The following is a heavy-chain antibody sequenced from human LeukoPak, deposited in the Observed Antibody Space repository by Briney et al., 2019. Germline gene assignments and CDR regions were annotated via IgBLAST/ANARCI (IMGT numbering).Heavy chain of an antibody. V-gene: IGHV3-30*18. CDR1: GFTFSSYG. CDR2: ISYDGSNK. J-gene: IGHJ4*02. Sequence: AGGSLRLSCVASGFTFSSYGMHWVRQAPGKGVEWVVVISYDGSNKYYADSVKGRFTISRDNSKNTLYLQMNSLRAEDTAVYYCAKDYSGYYSYFDYWGQGTLVTVSS. D-gene: IGHD3-22*01. CDR3: AKDYSGYYSYFDY.